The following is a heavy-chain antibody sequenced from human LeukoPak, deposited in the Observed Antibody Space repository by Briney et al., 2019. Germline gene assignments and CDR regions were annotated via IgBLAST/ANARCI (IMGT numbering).Heavy chain of an antibody. D-gene: IGHD4-17*01. CDR2: INPNSGGT. J-gene: IGHJ4*02. CDR1: GYTFTGYY. V-gene: IGHV1-2*02. CDR3: ARILTTVTTMDY. Sequence: ASVKVSCKASGYTFTGYYMHWVRQAPGQGLEWMGWINPNSGGTYYAQKFQGRVTMTRDTSISTAYMELSRLRSDDTAMYYCARILTTVTTMDYWGQGTLVTVSS.